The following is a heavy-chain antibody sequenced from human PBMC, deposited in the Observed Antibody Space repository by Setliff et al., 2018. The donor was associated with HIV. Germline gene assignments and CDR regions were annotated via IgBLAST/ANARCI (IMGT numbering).Heavy chain of an antibody. CDR2: IFYSVNT. CDR3: ARLAREEYCRGRTCYPNWFDP. V-gene: IGHV4-59*08. D-gene: IGHD2-15*01. CDR1: GGSIRTYY. Sequence: SETLSLTCTVSGGSIRTYYWSWIRQPPGKGLEWIGYIFYSVNTNYNPSLKGRVTISVDTSKNQFSLKLSSVTAADTAVYYCARLAREEYCRGRTCYPNWFDPWGPGTQVTVSS. J-gene: IGHJ5*02.